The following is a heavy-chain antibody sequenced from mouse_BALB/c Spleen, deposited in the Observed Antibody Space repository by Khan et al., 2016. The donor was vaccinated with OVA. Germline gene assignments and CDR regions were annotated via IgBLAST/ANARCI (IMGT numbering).Heavy chain of an antibody. J-gene: IGHJ4*01. V-gene: IGHV1S41*01. CDR3: ARYNYYGSSLYAMDY. CDR1: GYTFTSYW. D-gene: IGHD1-1*01. CDR2: VAPGSGSN. Sequence: DLVKPGASVKLSCKASGYTFTSYWINWIKERPGQGLEWIGRVAPGSGSNSYNEMFKAKATLTIDTSSRTAYIQLSSLSSGDSAVYFCARYNYYGSSLYAMDYWGQRTSVTVSS.